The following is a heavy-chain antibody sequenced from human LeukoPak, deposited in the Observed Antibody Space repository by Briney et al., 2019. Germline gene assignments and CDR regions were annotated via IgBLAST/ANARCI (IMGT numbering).Heavy chain of an antibody. J-gene: IGHJ6*03. D-gene: IGHD5-24*01. CDR2: IYSGGST. CDR3: ARGVRDDSPIDSDYYSYMDV. Sequence: GGSLRLSCAASGFTVSSNYMSWVRQAPGKGLEWVSVIYSGGSTYYADSVKGRFTISRDNSKNTLYLQMNSLRAEDTAVYYCARGVRDDSPIDSDYYSYMDVWGKGTAVTMSS. CDR1: GFTVSSNY. V-gene: IGHV3-66*01.